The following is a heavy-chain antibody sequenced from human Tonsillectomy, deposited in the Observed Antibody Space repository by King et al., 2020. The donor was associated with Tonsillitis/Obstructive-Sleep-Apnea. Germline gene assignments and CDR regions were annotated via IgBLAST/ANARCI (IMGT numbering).Heavy chain of an antibody. Sequence: QLVQSGAEVKKPGESLKPSCKGSGYSFTSYWIGWVRQMPGKGLEWMGMIYFGDSDTRYSPSFQGQVTFSADKSISTAYLQWSSLKASDTAIYYCARHAAYSGYEYYFDYWGQGTLVTVSS. CDR1: GYSFTSYW. CDR2: IYFGDSDT. J-gene: IGHJ4*02. D-gene: IGHD5-12*01. CDR3: ARHAAYSGYEYYFDY. V-gene: IGHV5-51*01.